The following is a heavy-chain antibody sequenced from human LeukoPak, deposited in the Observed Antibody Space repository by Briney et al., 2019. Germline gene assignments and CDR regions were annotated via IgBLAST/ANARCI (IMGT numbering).Heavy chain of an antibody. V-gene: IGHV3-53*01. D-gene: IGHD6-19*01. J-gene: IGHJ4*02. Sequence: GTLSLTCAVSGGSISSSNWWSWVRQAPGKDLEWVSLLYSGGSTYYADSVKGRFTISRDNSKNTLYLQMNSLRAEDTAVYYCARGISTSGWLDYWGQGTLVTVSS. CDR2: LYSGGST. CDR1: GGSISSSNW. CDR3: ARGISTSGWLDY.